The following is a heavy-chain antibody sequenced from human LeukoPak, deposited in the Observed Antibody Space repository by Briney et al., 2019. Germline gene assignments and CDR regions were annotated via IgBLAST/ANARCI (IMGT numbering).Heavy chain of an antibody. CDR2: INPNSGGT. Sequence: ASVKVSCKASGYTFTGYYMHWVRQAPGQGLEWMGWINPNSGGTNYAQKFQGRVTMTRDTSISTAYMELSRLRSDDTAVYYCARGPLMMVRGVAAYNWFGPWGQGTLVTVSS. D-gene: IGHD3-10*01. CDR1: GYTFTGYY. V-gene: IGHV1-2*02. CDR3: ARGPLMMVRGVAAYNWFGP. J-gene: IGHJ5*02.